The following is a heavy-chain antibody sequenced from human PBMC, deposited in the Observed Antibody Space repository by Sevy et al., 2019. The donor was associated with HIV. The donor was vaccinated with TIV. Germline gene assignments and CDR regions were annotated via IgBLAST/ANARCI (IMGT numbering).Heavy chain of an antibody. CDR3: AKGGFTMVRGVFDY. CDR1: GFSFSSYA. V-gene: IGHV3-23*01. J-gene: IGHJ4*02. CDR2: ISGSGGST. Sequence: GGSLRLSCAASGFSFSSYAMSWVRQTPGKGLEWVSAISGSGGSTYYADSGKGRLTISRDNSKNTLYLQMISLRTEDTAVYYCAKGGFTMVRGVFDYWGQGTLVTVSS. D-gene: IGHD3-10*01.